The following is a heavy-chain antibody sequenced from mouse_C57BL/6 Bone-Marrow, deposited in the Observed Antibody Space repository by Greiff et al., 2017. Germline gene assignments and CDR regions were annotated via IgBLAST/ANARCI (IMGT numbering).Heavy chain of an antibody. Sequence: QVQLQQSGAELARPGASVKLSCKASGYTFTSYGISWVKQRTGQGLEWIGEIYPRSGNTYYNEKFKGKATLTADKSSSTAYMELLSLTSEDSAVYFCASNGYHWYFDVWGTGTTVTVSS. CDR3: ASNGYHWYFDV. V-gene: IGHV1-81*01. CDR2: IYPRSGNT. J-gene: IGHJ1*03. D-gene: IGHD2-2*01. CDR1: GYTFTSYG.